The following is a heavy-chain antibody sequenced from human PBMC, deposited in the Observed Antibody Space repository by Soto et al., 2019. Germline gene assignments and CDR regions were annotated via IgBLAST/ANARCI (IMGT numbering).Heavy chain of an antibody. Sequence: QVQLVQSGAEVRKPGSSVTVSCQASGGTFSNYAISWVRQAPGQGLEWMGGIIPIVGTGSYAQKFQDRVTITADEPTTTAYMELSSLRFEDTAVYYCARVVILVPTASTHYYYHMDVWGPGTTVTVSS. J-gene: IGHJ6*02. D-gene: IGHD2-2*01. CDR1: GGTFSNYA. V-gene: IGHV1-69*01. CDR3: ARVVILVPTASTHYYYHMDV. CDR2: IIPIVGTG.